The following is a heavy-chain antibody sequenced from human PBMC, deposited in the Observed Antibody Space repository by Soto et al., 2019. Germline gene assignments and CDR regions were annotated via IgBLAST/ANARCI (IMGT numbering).Heavy chain of an antibody. Sequence: PGGSLRLSCTASGIILGDYAISWVRQAAGKGLEWVGLIRSRTYGGTTEYAASVKGRFAISRDDSRGIAYLQMNSLDTEDTAMYYCTRHYTGIAASRKRNHDFWGQGTLVTVSS. CDR2: IRSRTYGGTT. V-gene: IGHV3-49*04. CDR3: TRHYTGIAASRKRNHDF. J-gene: IGHJ4*02. D-gene: IGHD6-13*01. CDR1: GIILGDYA.